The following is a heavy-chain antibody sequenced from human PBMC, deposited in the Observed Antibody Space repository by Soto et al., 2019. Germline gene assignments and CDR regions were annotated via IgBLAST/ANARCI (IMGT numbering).Heavy chain of an antibody. CDR3: ASGRDGYAGYFDY. CDR1: GLTFSSYA. D-gene: IGHD5-12*01. J-gene: IGHJ4*02. V-gene: IGHV3-30-3*01. Sequence: GGSLRLSCAASGLTFSSYAMHWVRQAPGKGLEWVAVISYDGSNKYYADSVKGRFTISRDNSKNTLYLQMNSLRAEDTAVYYCASGRDGYAGYFDYWGQGTLVTVSS. CDR2: ISYDGSNK.